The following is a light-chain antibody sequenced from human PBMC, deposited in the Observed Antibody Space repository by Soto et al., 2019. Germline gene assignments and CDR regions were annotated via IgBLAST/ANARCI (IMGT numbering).Light chain of an antibody. Sequence: EIVMTQSPATLSLSPGERATLSCRASQSVRSSLAWYQQKPGQAPRLLIYGASTRATGIPARFSGSGSGTEFTLTISSLQSEDVGVDGSEQYNNWPTWSFGRGTRVEIK. V-gene: IGKV3-15*01. CDR2: GAS. CDR1: QSVRSS. J-gene: IGKJ5*01. CDR3: EQYNNWPTWS.